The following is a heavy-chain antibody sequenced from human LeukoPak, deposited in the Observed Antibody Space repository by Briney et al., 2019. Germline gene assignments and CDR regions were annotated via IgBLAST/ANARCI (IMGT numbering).Heavy chain of an antibody. CDR2: IYYSGST. CDR1: GGSISSYY. J-gene: IGHJ4*02. V-gene: IGHV4-59*08. CDR3: ARQVGSSRIDY. Sequence: PSETLSLTCTVSGGSISSYYWSWIRQPPGKGLEWIGYIYYSGSTNYNPSLTSRVTISLDRSRSQFSLKLSSVTAADTAVYYCARQVGSSRIDYWGQGTLVTVSS. D-gene: IGHD1-26*01.